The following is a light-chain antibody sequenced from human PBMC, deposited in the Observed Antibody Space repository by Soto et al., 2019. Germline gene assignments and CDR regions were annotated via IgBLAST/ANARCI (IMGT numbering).Light chain of an antibody. Sequence: QPPSVSAAPGQKVTISCSGSSSNIGNNYVSWYQQLPGTAPKLLIYDNNKRPSGIPDRFSGSKSGTSATLGITGLQTGDEADYYCGTWDSSLSATYVFGTGTKVTVL. J-gene: IGLJ1*01. CDR3: GTWDSSLSATYV. CDR2: DNN. CDR1: SSNIGNNY. V-gene: IGLV1-51*01.